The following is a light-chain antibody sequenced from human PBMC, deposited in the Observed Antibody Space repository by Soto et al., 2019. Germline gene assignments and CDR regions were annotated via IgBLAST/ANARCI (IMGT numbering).Light chain of an antibody. V-gene: IGKV3-11*01. CDR1: QSVSSY. J-gene: IGKJ4*01. Sequence: EIVLTQSPATLSLSPGERATLSCRASQSVSSYLAWYQQKPGQAPRLLIYDASNSATSIPARLSGSGSGTDFTLTISSLEPEDFAVYYCQQYDDWAFNLGGGTKVEIK. CDR3: QQYDDWAFN. CDR2: DAS.